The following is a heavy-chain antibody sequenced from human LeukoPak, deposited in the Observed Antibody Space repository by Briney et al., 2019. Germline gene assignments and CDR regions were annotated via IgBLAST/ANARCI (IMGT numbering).Heavy chain of an antibody. CDR2: INPSGGTT. V-gene: IGHV1-46*01. Sequence: ASVKVSCKPSGYTFTSHQIHWVRQAPGQGLEWMGIINPSGGTTTYTQKFQGRVIMTRDTSTSTVYMELSYMRSEDTVVYVCARRAFGYWGERNLVTLSP. CDR3: ARRAFGY. CDR1: GYTFTSHQ. J-gene: IGHJ4*02.